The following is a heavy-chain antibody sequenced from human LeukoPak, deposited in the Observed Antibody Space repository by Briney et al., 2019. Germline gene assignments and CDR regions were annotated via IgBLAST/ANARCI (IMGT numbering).Heavy chain of an antibody. J-gene: IGHJ6*02. Sequence: GGSLSLSCAASGFSLRDFWVTWARHTREGGLEWVANITHGGSEKYYVDSVKGRFTISRDNAKNSLYLQMNSLGAEDTAVYYCARGHHEMRIWGQGTTVTVSS. CDR3: ARGHHEMRI. V-gene: IGHV3-7*01. D-gene: IGHD5-24*01. CDR2: ITHGGSEK. CDR1: GFSLRDFW.